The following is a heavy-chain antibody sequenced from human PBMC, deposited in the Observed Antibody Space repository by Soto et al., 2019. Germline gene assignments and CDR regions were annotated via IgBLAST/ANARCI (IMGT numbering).Heavy chain of an antibody. CDR3: ATGFLGLCTGGNCPLDY. J-gene: IGHJ4*02. D-gene: IGHD2-15*01. V-gene: IGHV3-33*01. CDR2: IWYHGIDK. Sequence: AVGSLRLSCAASGFTFSRQAMHWVRQAPGRGLEWVAVIWYHGIDKYYADSVKGRFTISRDNSKNTVYLQMNSLRGEDTAVYYCATGFLGLCTGGNCPLDYWGQGTLVTVSS. CDR1: GFTFSRQA.